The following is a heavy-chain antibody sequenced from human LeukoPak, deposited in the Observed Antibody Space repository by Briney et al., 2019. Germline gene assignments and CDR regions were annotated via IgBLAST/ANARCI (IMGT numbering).Heavy chain of an antibody. D-gene: IGHD3-10*01. Sequence: GGSLRLSCAASGFTFSSYAMSWVRQASGKGLEWVSAISGSGGNTYYADSVKGRFTISRDNSKNTLFLQMNSLRAEDTAVYYCAKDRGWGAFDIWGQGTMVTVSS. J-gene: IGHJ3*02. V-gene: IGHV3-23*01. CDR1: GFTFSSYA. CDR2: ISGSGGNT. CDR3: AKDRGWGAFDI.